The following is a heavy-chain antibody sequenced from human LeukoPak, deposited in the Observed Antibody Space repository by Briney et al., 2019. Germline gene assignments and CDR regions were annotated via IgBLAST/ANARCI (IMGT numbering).Heavy chain of an antibody. CDR2: TFYVGST. CDR3: ARDYYDSRGEAFDI. CDR1: GDSIGSHY. D-gene: IGHD3-22*01. J-gene: IGHJ3*02. Sequence: NTSETLSLTCTVSGDSIGSHYWSWIRQPPGKGLEWIGYTFYVGSTNYNPSLKSRVTISVDTSKNQFSLKLNSVTAADTAVYYCARDYYDSRGEAFDIWGQGTMVTVSS. V-gene: IGHV4-59*11.